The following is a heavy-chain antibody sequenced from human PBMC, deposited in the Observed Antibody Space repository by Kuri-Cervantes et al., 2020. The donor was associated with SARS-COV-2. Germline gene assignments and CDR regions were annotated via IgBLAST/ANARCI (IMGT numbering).Heavy chain of an antibody. D-gene: IGHD3-10*01. J-gene: IGHJ4*02. V-gene: IGHV4-38-2*01. CDR2: ISHSGST. CDR1: GFSYH. CDR3: ASHLSLRAVFDY. Sequence: SETLSLTCYVSGFSYHWGWIRQSPGKGLEWIGSISHSGSTYYSPSLKSRVTISADTSNNQFSLTMRSVAAADTALYYCASHLSLRAVFDYWGQGALVTVSS.